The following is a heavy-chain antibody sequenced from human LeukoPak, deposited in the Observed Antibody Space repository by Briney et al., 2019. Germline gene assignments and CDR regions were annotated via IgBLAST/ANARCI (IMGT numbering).Heavy chain of an antibody. V-gene: IGHV3-15*01. D-gene: IGHD2-21*01. Sequence: GLIXRXGWGSWVRQAPGKGLEGVGRIKSQGGGGTRDYGARVKGRFSISRDESRKRIYLQMKSLKTEDTGIYYCTPISSVPDRFTSWGQATLVTVSS. CDR1: GLIXRXGW. CDR2: IKSQGGGGTR. J-gene: IGHJ5*02. CDR3: TPISSVPDRFTS.